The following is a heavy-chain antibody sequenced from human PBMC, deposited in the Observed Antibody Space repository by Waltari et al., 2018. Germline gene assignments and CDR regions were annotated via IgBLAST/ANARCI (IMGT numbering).Heavy chain of an antibody. CDR2: IHYSGTT. J-gene: IGHJ3*01. CDR1: DGSISSYY. V-gene: IGHV4-59*01. Sequence: QVQLQESGPGLVRPSATLSLTCTVPDGSISSYYWNWIRQLPGKGLEWIGFIHYSGTTEYNPSLKNRATTSIQTSKNQFSLRLDSVTAADTAIYYCARPGIGDAFDVWGQGTMVTVSS. CDR3: ARPGIGDAFDV.